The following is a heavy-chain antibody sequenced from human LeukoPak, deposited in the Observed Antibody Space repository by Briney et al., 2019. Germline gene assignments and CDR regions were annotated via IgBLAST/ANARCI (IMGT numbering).Heavy chain of an antibody. CDR2: IKHDASEI. Sequence: GGSLRLSCAASGFNLRSFWMSWVRQAPGKGLEWMANIKHDASEIYYVDSVKGRFTVSGDNAKNSLYLQMNSLRAEDTAVYYCARDGKAVGLDYWGQGALVTVSS. D-gene: IGHD6-19*01. CDR3: ARDGKAVGLDY. V-gene: IGHV3-7*01. J-gene: IGHJ4*02. CDR1: GFNLRSFW.